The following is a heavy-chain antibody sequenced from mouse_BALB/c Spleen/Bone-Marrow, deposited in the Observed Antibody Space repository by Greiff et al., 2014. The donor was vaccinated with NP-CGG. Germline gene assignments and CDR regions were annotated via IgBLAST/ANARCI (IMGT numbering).Heavy chain of an antibody. CDR2: IDPANGNT. CDR1: GFNIKDTY. Sequence: EVQVVESGAELVKPGASVKLSCTASGFNIKDTYMHWVKQRPEQGLEWIGRIDPANGNTKYDPKFQGKATITADTSSNTAYLQLSSLTSEDTAVYYCAGNYGYGKSFAYWGQGTLVTVSA. CDR3: AGNYGYGKSFAY. D-gene: IGHD2-2*01. J-gene: IGHJ3*01. V-gene: IGHV14-3*02.